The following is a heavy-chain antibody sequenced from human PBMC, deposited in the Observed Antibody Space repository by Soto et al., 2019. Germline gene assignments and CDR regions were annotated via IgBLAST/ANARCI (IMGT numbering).Heavy chain of an antibody. CDR1: GGTFSSYA. J-gene: IGHJ4*02. D-gene: IGHD1-26*01. Sequence: ASVKVSCKASGGTFSSYAISWVRQAPGQGLEWMGGIIPIFGTANYAQKFQGRVTITADESTSTAYMELRSLRSDDTAVYYCATPGGGYSGSYWLSYWGQGTLVTVSS. CDR3: ATPGGGYSGSYWLSY. V-gene: IGHV1-69*13. CDR2: IIPIFGTA.